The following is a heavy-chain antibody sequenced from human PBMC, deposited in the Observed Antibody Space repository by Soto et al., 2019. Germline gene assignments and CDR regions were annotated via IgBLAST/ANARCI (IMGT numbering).Heavy chain of an antibody. D-gene: IGHD3-3*01. CDR2: SSSSSSTR. CDR1: GFTFSSYS. Sequence: EVQLVEAGGGLVQPGGSLRLSCAASGFTFSSYSMNWVLQAPGKGLEWVSYSSSSSSTRYYADAVKGRFTISRDNAKNSLYLQLNCLRDEDTAVYYCARDHLWSGRRGDYCGMDVWGQGTTVTVSS. J-gene: IGHJ6*02. CDR3: ARDHLWSGRRGDYCGMDV. V-gene: IGHV3-48*02.